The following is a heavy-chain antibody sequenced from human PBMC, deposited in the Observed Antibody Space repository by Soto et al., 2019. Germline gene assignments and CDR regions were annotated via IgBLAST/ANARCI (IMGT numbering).Heavy chain of an antibody. CDR1: GYTFTNYG. V-gene: IGHV1-69*01. CDR2: IVPIVDTS. Sequence: SVKVSCKASGYTFTNYGFSWVRQAPGQGLEWMGGIVPIVDTSTYAQKFQGRVTITADESTSTVYMELSSLRSDDTAVYYCVRVVAIPGYPDNWGQGTLVTVS. CDR3: VRVVAIPGYPDN. D-gene: IGHD5-12*01. J-gene: IGHJ4*02.